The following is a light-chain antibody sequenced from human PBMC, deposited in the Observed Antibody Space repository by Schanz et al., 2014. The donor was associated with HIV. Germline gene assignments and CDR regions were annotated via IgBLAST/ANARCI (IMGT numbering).Light chain of an antibody. Sequence: QSVLTQPPSASGTPGQRVTISCSGSGSNIGRNTVSWYQQFPGTAPKLLIYSNNQRPSGVPDRFSGSKSGTSASLAISGLQSEDEADYYCAAWDDSLNGWVFGGGTKLTVL. CDR1: GSNIGRNT. CDR3: AAWDDSLNGWV. V-gene: IGLV1-44*01. CDR2: SNN. J-gene: IGLJ3*02.